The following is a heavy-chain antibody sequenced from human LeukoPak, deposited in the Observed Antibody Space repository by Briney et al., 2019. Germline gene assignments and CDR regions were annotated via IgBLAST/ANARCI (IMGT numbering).Heavy chain of an antibody. D-gene: IGHD3-3*01. V-gene: IGHV3-74*01. CDR2: INSDGSTT. J-gene: IGHJ4*02. CDR3: ATFWSGSDFDY. CDR1: GFTFSRYW. Sequence: GRSLRLSCAASGFTFSRYWMHWVRQAPGKGLVWVSRINSDGSTTSYADSVKGRFTISRDNAKNTLYLQMNSLRAEDTAVYYCATFWSGSDFDYWGQGTLVTVSS.